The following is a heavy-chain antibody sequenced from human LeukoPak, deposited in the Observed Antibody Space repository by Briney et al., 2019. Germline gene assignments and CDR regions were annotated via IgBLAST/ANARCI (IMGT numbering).Heavy chain of an antibody. CDR3: ARGRQVGFDY. CDR1: GGSISSYY. J-gene: IGHJ4*02. Sequence: SETLSLTCTVSGGSISSYYWSWIRQPPGKGLEWIGYIYYSRSTNYNSSLTSRVTISVDTSKYHFSLKLSSVTAADTAVYYCARGRQVGFDYWGQGTLVTVSS. CDR2: IYYSRST. V-gene: IGHV4-59*01.